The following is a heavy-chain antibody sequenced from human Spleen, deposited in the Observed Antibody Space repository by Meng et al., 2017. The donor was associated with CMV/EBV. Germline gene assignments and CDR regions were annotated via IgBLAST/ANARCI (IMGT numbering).Heavy chain of an antibody. CDR2: IKQDGSEK. CDR3: ARVAGRLQVSHNLYYYFYGMDV. Sequence: GESLKISCAASGFTFSDYSMSWVRQAPGKGLEWVANIKQDGSEKYYVDSVKGRFTISRDDAKNSLYLQMNSLRAEDTAVYYCARVAGRLQVSHNLYYYFYGMDVWGQGTTVTVSS. J-gene: IGHJ6*02. CDR1: GFTFSDYS. D-gene: IGHD1-14*01. V-gene: IGHV3-7*01.